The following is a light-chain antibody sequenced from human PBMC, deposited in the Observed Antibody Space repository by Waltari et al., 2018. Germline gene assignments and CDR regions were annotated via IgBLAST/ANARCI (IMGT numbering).Light chain of an antibody. J-gene: IGKJ1*01. CDR2: AAS. CDR3: QQSYSTPRT. Sequence: DIQMNQYPSSPSAYVGDRVTTPCRASQSISSYLNWYQQKPGKAPKLLIYAASSLQSGVPSRFSGSGSGTDFTLTISSLQPEDFATYYCQQSYSTPRTFGQGTKVEIK. CDR1: QSISSY. V-gene: IGKV1-39*01.